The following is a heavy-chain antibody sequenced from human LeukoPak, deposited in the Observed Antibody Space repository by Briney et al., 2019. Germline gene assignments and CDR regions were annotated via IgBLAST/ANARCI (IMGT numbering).Heavy chain of an antibody. CDR2: ISHSGST. J-gene: IGHJ3*02. D-gene: IGHD6-6*01. V-gene: IGHV4-34*01. Sequence: SETLSLTCAVYGGSFSDSYWYWIRQPPGKGLEWIGEISHSGSTNYNPSLKSRVSISEDTSKNQFSLKLSSVTAADTAVYYCARGRGVAARPSDAFDIWSQGTMVTVSS. CDR3: ARGRGVAARPSDAFDI. CDR1: GGSFSDSY.